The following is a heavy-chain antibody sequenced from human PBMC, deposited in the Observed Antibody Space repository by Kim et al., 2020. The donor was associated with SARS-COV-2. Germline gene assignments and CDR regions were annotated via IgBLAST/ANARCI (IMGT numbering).Heavy chain of an antibody. J-gene: IGHJ6*01. D-gene: IGHD6-19*01. V-gene: IGHV3-30*18. CDR3: AKGVSEAGAGTGYHGMDV. CDR2: ISYDGSRE. Sequence: GGSLRLSCAASGFSFSSFGIHWVRQAPGKGLEWVAGISYDGSREYYADSVKGRFTISRDNSKNTAFLQMNSLRVEGTVVYYCAKGVSEAGAGTGYHGMDV. CDR1: GFSFSSFG.